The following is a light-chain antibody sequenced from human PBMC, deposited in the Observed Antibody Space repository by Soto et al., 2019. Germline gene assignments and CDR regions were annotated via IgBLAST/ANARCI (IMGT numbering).Light chain of an antibody. J-gene: IGKJ4*01. CDR1: HSVVKY. Sequence: EVVLTQSPATLSLSPGERAILSCRASHSVVKYLAWYQQKPGQTPRLLIYDASNRATGIPARFSGSGSETDFTLTISSLEPEDFAVYYCQQRKHWPPLTFGGGTKVEIK. CDR2: DAS. CDR3: QQRKHWPPLT. V-gene: IGKV3-11*01.